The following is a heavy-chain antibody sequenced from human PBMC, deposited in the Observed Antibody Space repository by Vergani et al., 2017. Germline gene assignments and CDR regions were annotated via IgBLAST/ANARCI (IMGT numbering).Heavy chain of an antibody. V-gene: IGHV4-39*01. CDR1: GGSITYGAFY. Sequence: QLQLQESGPGLVKPSETLSLTCTVSGGSITYGAFYWGWIRQSPGKGLEWIGSIYYSENKFYNPSLESRVTLSIDTTKNQFSLKLSSVTAADTAVYYCARGLVPRGXCSSTSCYGAPDYWGQGTLVTVSS. J-gene: IGHJ4*02. CDR3: ARGLVPRGXCSSTSCYGAPDY. CDR2: IYYSENK. D-gene: IGHD2-2*03.